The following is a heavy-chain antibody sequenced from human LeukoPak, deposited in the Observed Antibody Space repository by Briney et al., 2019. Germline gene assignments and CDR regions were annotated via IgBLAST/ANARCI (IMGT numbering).Heavy chain of an antibody. Sequence: GASVKVSCKASGYTFTGYYMHWVRQAPGQGLEWMGWINPNSGGTNYAQKFQGGVTMTRDTSISTAYMELSRLRSDDTAVYYCARDSGELLQSIEFGYWGQGTLVTVSS. CDR1: GYTFTGYY. V-gene: IGHV1-2*02. CDR2: INPNSGGT. CDR3: ARDSGELLQSIEFGY. D-gene: IGHD1-26*01. J-gene: IGHJ4*02.